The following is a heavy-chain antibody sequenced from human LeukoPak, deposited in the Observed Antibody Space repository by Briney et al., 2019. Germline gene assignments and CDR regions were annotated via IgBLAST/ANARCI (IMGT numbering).Heavy chain of an antibody. J-gene: IGHJ6*02. Sequence: GGSLRLSCAASGFTVSSNYMSWVRQAPGKGLEWVSVIYSGGSTYYADSVKGRFTISRDNSKNTLYLQMNSLRAEDTAVYYCVRDNPFSTIFGVVITEYYGMDVWGQGTTVTVSS. D-gene: IGHD3-3*01. CDR3: VRDNPFSTIFGVVITEYYGMDV. CDR2: IYSGGST. V-gene: IGHV3-53*01. CDR1: GFTVSSNY.